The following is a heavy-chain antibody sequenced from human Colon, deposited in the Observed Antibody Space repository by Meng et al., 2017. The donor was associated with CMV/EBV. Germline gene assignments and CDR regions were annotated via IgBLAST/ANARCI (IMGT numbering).Heavy chain of an antibody. V-gene: IGHV4-39*07. J-gene: IGHJ4*02. CDR3: ARVHEGYFDF. CDR2: IYYSGST. Sequence: QLQLQESGPGLVKPSETLSLTCTVSGDSVSSSTYYWGWSRQPPGKGLEWIGNIYYSGSTYYNPSLKSRLTISIDTSKNQFSLKVNSVTAADTAVYYCARVHEGYFDFWGQGTLVTVSS. CDR1: GDSVSSSTYY.